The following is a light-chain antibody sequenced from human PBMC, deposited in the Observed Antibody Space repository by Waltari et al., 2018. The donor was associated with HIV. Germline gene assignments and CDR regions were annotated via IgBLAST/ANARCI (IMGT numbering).Light chain of an antibody. V-gene: IGLV1-44*01. CDR2: NNN. CDR1: SPHLGHHP. J-gene: IGLJ2*01. Sequence: QSVLTQAPSMSAPPGQRVTVSCSVGSPHLGHHPLHWYMHVPGMAPNRLIYNNNKRPSGVPDRFSGSKSGTSASLAISGLQSEDEADYFCAAWDDNVNAVLFGGGTKLTVL. CDR3: AAWDDNVNAVL.